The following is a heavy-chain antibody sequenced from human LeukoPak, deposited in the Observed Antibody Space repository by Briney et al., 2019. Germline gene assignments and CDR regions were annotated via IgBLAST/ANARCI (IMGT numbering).Heavy chain of an antibody. D-gene: IGHD4-17*01. CDR1: GYTFTRYI. Sequence: GASVKVSFKASGYTFTRYIINWVRQAPGQGLEWMGWISAYNKRNYAQKFQGRVTMTTDTSTSTAYMELRNLRSDDTAVYYCARVSAPPDYGDYVSENWFDPWGQGTLVTVSS. CDR2: ISAYNKR. CDR3: ARVSAPPDYGDYVSENWFDP. V-gene: IGHV1-18*01. J-gene: IGHJ5*02.